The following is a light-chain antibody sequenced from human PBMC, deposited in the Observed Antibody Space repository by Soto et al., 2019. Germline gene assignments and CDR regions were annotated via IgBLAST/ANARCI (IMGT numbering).Light chain of an antibody. V-gene: IGLV2-14*01. CDR3: SSYTTTSTYV. J-gene: IGLJ1*01. Sequence: QSALTQPASVSGSPGQTITISCTGTSSDVGGYDYVSWYQQHPDKAPRFMIYEVTNRPSGVSHRFSGSKSGNTASLTISGLQAEDEADYYCSSYTTTSTYVFVTGTKVTVL. CDR1: SSDVGGYDY. CDR2: EVT.